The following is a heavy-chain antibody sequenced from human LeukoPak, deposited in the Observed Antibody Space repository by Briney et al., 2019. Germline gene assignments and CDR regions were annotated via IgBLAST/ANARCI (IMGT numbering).Heavy chain of an antibody. Sequence: GGSLRLSCAASGFTFSSYSMNWVRQAPGKGLEWVSSISSSSSYIYYADSVKGRFTISRDNAKNSLYLQMNSLRAEDTAVYYCASLRGQWLAPSSLYYDGMDVWGQGTTVTVSS. J-gene: IGHJ6*02. CDR2: ISSSSSYI. CDR3: ASLRGQWLAPSSLYYDGMDV. D-gene: IGHD6-19*01. CDR1: GFTFSSYS. V-gene: IGHV3-21*01.